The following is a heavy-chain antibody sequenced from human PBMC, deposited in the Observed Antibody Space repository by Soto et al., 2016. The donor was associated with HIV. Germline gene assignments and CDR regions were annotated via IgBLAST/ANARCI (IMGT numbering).Heavy chain of an antibody. Sequence: VQLQQWGAGLLKPSETLSLTCTVYGGSFSGHYWTWIRQPPGKGLEWIGEINHRGTTQYKPSLRSRVTISVDTSKNQFSLKLISVTATDTAVYYCARGVGLQGSFSLTTWGQGTLVTVSS. V-gene: IGHV4-34*02. CDR2: INHRGTT. D-gene: IGHD4-17*01. CDR3: ARGVGLQGSFSLTT. J-gene: IGHJ4*02. CDR1: GGSFSGHY.